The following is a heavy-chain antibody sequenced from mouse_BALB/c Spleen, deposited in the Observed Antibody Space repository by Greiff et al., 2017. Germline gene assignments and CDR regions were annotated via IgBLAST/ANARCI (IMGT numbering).Heavy chain of an antibody. Sequence: EVKLMESGGGLVKPGGSLKLSCAASGFTFSSYAMSWVRQTPEKRLEWVATISSGGSYTYYPDSVKGRFTISRDNAKNTLYLQMSSLRSEDTAMYYCARITTVVALYAMDYWGQGTSVTVSS. D-gene: IGHD1-1*01. CDR2: ISSGGSYT. J-gene: IGHJ4*01. CDR3: ARITTVVALYAMDY. V-gene: IGHV5-9-3*01. CDR1: GFTFSSYA.